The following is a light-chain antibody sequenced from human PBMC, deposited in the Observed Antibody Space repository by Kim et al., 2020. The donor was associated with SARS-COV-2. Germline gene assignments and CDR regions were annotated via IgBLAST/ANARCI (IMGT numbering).Light chain of an antibody. CDR2: EVN. V-gene: IGLV2-18*02. CDR1: SSDVGEFNR. J-gene: IGLJ3*02. CDR3: SSYTGISTWV. Sequence: GQLVAISCTGTSSDVGEFNRVSWYQQPPGAPPKLIVYEVNNRPSGVPDRFSGSKSGNTASLTISGLQAEDEAHYYCSSYTGISTWVFGGGTQLTVL.